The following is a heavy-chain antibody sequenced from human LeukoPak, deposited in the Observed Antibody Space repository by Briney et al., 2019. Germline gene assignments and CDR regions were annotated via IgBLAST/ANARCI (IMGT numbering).Heavy chain of an antibody. Sequence: GGSLRLSCAASGFTFSSYEMNWVRQAPGKGLEWVSYISSSGSTIYYADSVKGRFTISRENAKNSLYLQMNSLRAGDTAVYYCARDRGGGHMDVWGKGTTVTISS. D-gene: IGHD2-15*01. CDR3: ARDRGGGHMDV. J-gene: IGHJ6*03. CDR1: GFTFSSYE. CDR2: ISSSGSTI. V-gene: IGHV3-48*03.